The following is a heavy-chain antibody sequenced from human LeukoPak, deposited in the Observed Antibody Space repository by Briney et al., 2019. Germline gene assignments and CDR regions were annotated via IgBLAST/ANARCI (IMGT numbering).Heavy chain of an antibody. V-gene: IGHV4-31*03. CDR3: ARDGGRGGRYSVDY. CDR1: GGSISSGTYC. D-gene: IGHD3-10*01. Sequence: KPSQTLSLTCTVSGGSISSGTYCWSWIRQHPGKGLEWIGYICCNGSTYYKPSLKSRLTISVDTSKNQFSLKLSSVTAADTAEYYCARDGGRGGRYSVDYWGQGTLVTVSS. CDR2: ICCNGST. J-gene: IGHJ4*02.